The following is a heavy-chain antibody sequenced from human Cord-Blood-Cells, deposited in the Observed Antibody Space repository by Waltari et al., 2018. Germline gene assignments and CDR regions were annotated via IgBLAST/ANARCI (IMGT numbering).Heavy chain of an antibody. D-gene: IGHD1-26*01. CDR2: ISWDGGST. CDR3: AKDIGGATTYYYYGMDV. CDR1: GFTFDDYA. V-gene: IGHV3-43D*03. J-gene: IGHJ6*02. Sequence: EVQLVESGGVVVQPGGSLRLSCAASGFTFDDYAMQWVGQAPGRGLGWVSLISWDGGSTYYADSVKGRFTISRDNSKNSLYLQMNSLRAEDTALYYCAKDIGGATTYYYYGMDVWGQGTTVTVSS.